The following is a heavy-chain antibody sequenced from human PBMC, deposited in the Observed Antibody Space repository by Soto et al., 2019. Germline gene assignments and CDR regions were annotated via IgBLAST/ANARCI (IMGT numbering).Heavy chain of an antibody. CDR2: IYYSGST. Sequence: PXETLSLTVTVSGGSVSSGSYDWSWIRQPPGKGLEWIGYIYYSGSTNYNPSLKSRVTISVDTSKNQFSLKLSSVTAADTAVYYCARVGYRSSFASIFDDWGQGTLVTVSS. CDR1: GGSVSSGSYD. V-gene: IGHV4-61*01. J-gene: IGHJ5*02. D-gene: IGHD6-13*01. CDR3: ARVGYRSSFASIFDD.